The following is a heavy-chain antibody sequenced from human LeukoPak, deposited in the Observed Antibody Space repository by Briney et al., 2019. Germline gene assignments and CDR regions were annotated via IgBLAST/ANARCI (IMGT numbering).Heavy chain of an antibody. J-gene: IGHJ6*02. D-gene: IGHD2-21*01. CDR1: GYPFISYA. V-gene: IGHV1-3*01. CDR2: INVGNGNT. CDR3: ARDPVVHPDAYYYYYYGMDV. Sequence: ASVKVSCKASGYPFISYAMHWVRQAPGQRLEWMGWINVGNGNTEYSQKFQGRVTITRDTSASTAYMELSSLRSEDTAVYYCARDPVVHPDAYYYYYYGMDVWGQGTTVTVSS.